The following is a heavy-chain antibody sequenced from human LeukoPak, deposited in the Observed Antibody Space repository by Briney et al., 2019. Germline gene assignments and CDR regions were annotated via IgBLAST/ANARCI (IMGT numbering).Heavy chain of an antibody. Sequence: GSLRLSCAASGFTVGSNYMSWVRQAPGKGLEWVSVIYSGGSTYYADSLKGRFIISRDNSKNSLYLQMNSLRAEDTAVYYCAKDKQQLAYFDYWGQGTLVTVSS. CDR1: GFTVGSNY. J-gene: IGHJ4*02. D-gene: IGHD6-13*01. CDR2: IYSGGST. V-gene: IGHV3-53*01. CDR3: AKDKQQLAYFDY.